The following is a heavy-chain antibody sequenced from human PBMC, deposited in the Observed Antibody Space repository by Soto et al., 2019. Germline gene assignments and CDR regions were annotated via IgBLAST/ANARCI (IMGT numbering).Heavy chain of an antibody. V-gene: IGHV3-66*01. CDR1: GFTVSSNY. Sequence: EVQLVESGGGLVQPGGSLSLSWAASGFTVSSNYMSWVRQAPGKGLEWVSVIYSGGSTYYADSVKGRFTISRDNSKNTLYLQMNSLRAEDTAVYYCARDPLYYDFRSGFSPVDIWRQGAMVTVSS. D-gene: IGHD3-3*01. CDR2: IYSGGST. J-gene: IGHJ3*02. CDR3: ARDPLYYDFRSGFSPVDI.